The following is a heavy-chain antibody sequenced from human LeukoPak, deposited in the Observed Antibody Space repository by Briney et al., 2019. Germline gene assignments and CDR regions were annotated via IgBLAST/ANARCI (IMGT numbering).Heavy chain of an antibody. CDR2: IYYSGST. Sequence: PSETLSLTCTVSGGSISSSSYYWGWIRQPPGKGLEWIGSIYYSGSTYYNPSLKSRVTISVDTSKNQFSLKLSSVTAADTAVYYCARDKDGAPLTPWGQGTLVTVSS. D-gene: IGHD3-16*01. CDR3: ARDKDGAPLTP. J-gene: IGHJ5*02. CDR1: GGSISSSSYY. V-gene: IGHV4-39*02.